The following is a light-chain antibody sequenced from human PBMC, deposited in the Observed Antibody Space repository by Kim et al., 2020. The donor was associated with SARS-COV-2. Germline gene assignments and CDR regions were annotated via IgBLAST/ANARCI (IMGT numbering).Light chain of an antibody. V-gene: IGLV3-19*01. CDR2: GKN. J-gene: IGLJ3*02. CDR1: SLRSYY. Sequence: SSELTQDPAVSVALVQTVRITCQGDSLRSYYASWYQQKPGQAPVLVIYGKNNRPSGIPDRFSGSSSGNTASLTITGAQAEDEADYYCNSRDSSGNHWGFG. CDR3: NSRDSSGNHWG.